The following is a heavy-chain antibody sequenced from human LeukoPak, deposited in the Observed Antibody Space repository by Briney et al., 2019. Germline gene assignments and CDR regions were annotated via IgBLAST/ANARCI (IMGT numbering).Heavy chain of an antibody. CDR1: GFTFSSYG. Sequence: GGSLRLSCAASGFTFSSYGMSWVRQAPGKGLEWVSAISGGGSTYYADSVKGRFTISRDNSKNTLYLQMNSLRAEDTAVYYCAKDKQWAFDYWGQGTLVTVSS. D-gene: IGHD1-26*01. V-gene: IGHV3-23*01. CDR3: AKDKQWAFDY. CDR2: ISGGGST. J-gene: IGHJ4*02.